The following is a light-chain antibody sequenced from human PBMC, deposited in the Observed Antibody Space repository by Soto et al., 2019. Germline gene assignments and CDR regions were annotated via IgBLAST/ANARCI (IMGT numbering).Light chain of an antibody. CDR2: DVS. J-gene: IGLJ1*01. V-gene: IGLV2-14*01. Sequence: QSALTQPASVSGSPGQSITISCTGTSSDVGGYNYVSWYQQHPGKAPKLMIYDVSNRPSGVSNRFSGSKSGNTASLTISGLQAEDEADYYCSSYTSSSTLLFGTGTKVTVI. CDR1: SSDVGGYNY. CDR3: SSYTSSSTLL.